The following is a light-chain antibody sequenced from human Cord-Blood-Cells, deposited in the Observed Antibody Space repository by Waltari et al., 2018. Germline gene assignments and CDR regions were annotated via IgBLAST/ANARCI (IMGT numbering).Light chain of an antibody. V-gene: IGLV2-23*01. Sequence: QSALTQPASVSGSPGQSLTISCTGTSSDVGSYNLVSWDQQHPGKAPKLMIYEGSKRPSGVSKRFSGSKSGNTASLTISGLQAEDEADYYCCSYAGSNYVFGTGTKVTVL. J-gene: IGLJ1*01. CDR2: EGS. CDR3: CSYAGSNYV. CDR1: SSDVGSYNL.